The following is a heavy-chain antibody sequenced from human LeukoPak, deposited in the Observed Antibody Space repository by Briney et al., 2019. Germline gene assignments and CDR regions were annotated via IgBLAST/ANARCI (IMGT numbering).Heavy chain of an antibody. CDR2: INAGNGNT. CDR1: GYTFTSYA. J-gene: IGHJ5*02. V-gene: IGHV1-3*01. Sequence: GASVKVSCKASGYTFTSYAMHWVRQAPGQRLEWMGWINAGNGNTKYSQKFQGRVTITRDTSASTAYMELSSLRSEDTAVHYCARSTVTPNWFDPWGQGTLVTVSS. D-gene: IGHD4-17*01. CDR3: ARSTVTPNWFDP.